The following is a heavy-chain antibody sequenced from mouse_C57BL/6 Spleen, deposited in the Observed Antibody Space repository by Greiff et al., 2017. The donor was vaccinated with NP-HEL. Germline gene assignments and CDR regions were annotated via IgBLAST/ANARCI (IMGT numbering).Heavy chain of an antibody. Sequence: QVQLQQPGAELVKPGASVKLSCKASGYTFTSYWMQWVKQRPGQGLEWIGEIDPSDSYTNYNQKFKGKATLTVDTSSSTAYMQLSSLTSEDSAVYYCARPPIYDGYYVWFADWGQGTLVTVSA. V-gene: IGHV1-50*01. CDR1: GYTFTSYW. J-gene: IGHJ3*01. D-gene: IGHD2-3*01. CDR3: ARPPIYDGYYVWFAD. CDR2: IDPSDSYT.